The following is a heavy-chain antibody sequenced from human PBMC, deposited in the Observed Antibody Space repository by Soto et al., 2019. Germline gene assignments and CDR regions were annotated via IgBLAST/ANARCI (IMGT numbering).Heavy chain of an antibody. J-gene: IGHJ3*02. V-gene: IGHV3-23*01. D-gene: IGHD3-10*01. CDR2: ISATGGNI. CDR3: ARDSGVTMVRGVTSDAFDI. CDR1: GFTFSDYA. Sequence: GWSLRLSCVASGFTFSDYAMTWVRQAPGKGLEWVATISATGGNIEYTDSLKGRFTISRDNSKNTLYLQLNGLTSDDTAVYYCARDSGVTMVRGVTSDAFDIWGQGTMVTVSS.